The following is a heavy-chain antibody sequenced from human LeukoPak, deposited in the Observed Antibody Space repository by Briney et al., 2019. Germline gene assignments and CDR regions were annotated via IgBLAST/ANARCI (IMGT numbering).Heavy chain of an antibody. J-gene: IGHJ4*02. Sequence: GGSLRLSCAASGFTFSSHSMDWVRQAPGKGLEWVSSISSSSSTIYYADSVKGRFTISRDNAKNSLYLQMNSLRGEDTAVYYCARGYSSSWYGYWGQGTLVTVSS. CDR3: ARGYSSSWYGY. CDR1: GFTFSSHS. CDR2: ISSSSSTI. V-gene: IGHV3-48*01. D-gene: IGHD6-13*01.